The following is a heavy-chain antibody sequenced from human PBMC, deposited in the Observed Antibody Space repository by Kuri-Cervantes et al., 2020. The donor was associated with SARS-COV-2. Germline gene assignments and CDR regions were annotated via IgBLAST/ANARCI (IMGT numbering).Heavy chain of an antibody. CDR1: GGSISSYY. CDR3: ARSRGYYDYVWGSYRYNPGDTFDI. Sequence: GSLRLSCTVSGGSISSYYWGWIRQPPGKGLEWIVSFSNSGSTDYNPSLKSRVTISVDTSKNQFSLKLSSVTAADTAVFYCARSRGYYDYVWGSYRYNPGDTFDIWGQGTMVTVSS. CDR2: FSNSGST. V-gene: IGHV4-39*07. D-gene: IGHD3-16*02. J-gene: IGHJ3*02.